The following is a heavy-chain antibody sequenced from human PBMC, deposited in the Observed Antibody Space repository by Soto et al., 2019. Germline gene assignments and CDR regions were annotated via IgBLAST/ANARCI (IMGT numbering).Heavy chain of an antibody. CDR3: ARGLELLGGPYYFDY. D-gene: IGHD1-7*01. Sequence: QLQLQESGSGLVKPSQTLSLTCAVSGGSISSGGYSWSWIRQPPGKGLEWIGYIYHSGSTYYNPSLRGRVTISVDRSKNQFSLKLSSVTAADTAVYYCARGLELLGGPYYFDYWGQGTLVTVSS. V-gene: IGHV4-30-2*01. CDR2: IYHSGST. CDR1: GGSISSGGYS. J-gene: IGHJ4*02.